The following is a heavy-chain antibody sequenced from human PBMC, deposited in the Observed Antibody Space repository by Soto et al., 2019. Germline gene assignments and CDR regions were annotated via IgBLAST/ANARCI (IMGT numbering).Heavy chain of an antibody. CDR1: GFPFDNTY. V-gene: IGHV3-11*01. CDR2: ISAGGTSM. D-gene: IGHD6-13*01. Sequence: LRLSCTASGFPFDNTYMSWVRQAPGKGLEWVSHISAGGTSMYSESVRDRFTISRDNAKNSLYLQMNSLTAEDTAVYYCTRAKQMATILDYWGQGDLVTAPQ. CDR3: TRAKQMATILDY. J-gene: IGHJ4*02.